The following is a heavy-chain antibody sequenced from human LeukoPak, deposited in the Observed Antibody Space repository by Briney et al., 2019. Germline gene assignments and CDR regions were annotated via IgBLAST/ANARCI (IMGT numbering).Heavy chain of an antibody. J-gene: IGHJ6*02. CDR2: FYSGGAA. D-gene: IGHD2-15*01. CDR1: GFIVSANY. CDR3: ARGRGLDV. Sequence: GGSLGLSCAASGFIVSANYMSWVRQTPGKGLEWVSIFYSGGAAFYVDSVKGRFTISRVNSKNMLYLQMNSLRAEDTAVYYCARGRGLDVWGQGTTVTVSS. V-gene: IGHV3-53*01.